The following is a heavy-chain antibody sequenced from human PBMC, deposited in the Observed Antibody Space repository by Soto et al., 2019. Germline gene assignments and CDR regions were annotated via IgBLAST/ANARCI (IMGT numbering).Heavy chain of an antibody. D-gene: IGHD1-7*01. J-gene: IGHJ5*02. V-gene: IGHV4-34*01. CDR3: ARAYLTGTTPPYNWFDR. CDR2: VSHVDST. Sequence: QVQLLQWGTGALKPSETLSLTCTVHGGSLGGYYWNWIRQSPGKALEWIGEVSHVDSTNYNPSLKGRATISLDTPKNQFSLKLTPMTAADTAVYYCARAYLTGTTPPYNWFDRWGQGTLVTVSS. CDR1: GGSLGGYY.